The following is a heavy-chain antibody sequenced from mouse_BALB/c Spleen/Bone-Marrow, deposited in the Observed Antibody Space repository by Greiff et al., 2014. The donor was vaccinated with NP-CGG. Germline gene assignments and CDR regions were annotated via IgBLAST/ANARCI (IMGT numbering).Heavy chain of an antibody. J-gene: IGHJ2*01. D-gene: IGHD2-14*01. V-gene: IGHV1S130*01. CDR1: GYTFTSSW. CDR3: ARHHRYAYYFGY. CDR2: IHPNSGNT. Sequence: QVQLQQSGSVLVRPGASVKLSCKASGYTFTSSWIHWAKQRPGQGLEWIGEIHPNSGNTNFNEKFKVKATLTVDTSSSTAYVDLSSLTAEDSAVYYCARHHRYAYYFGYWGQGTTLTVSS.